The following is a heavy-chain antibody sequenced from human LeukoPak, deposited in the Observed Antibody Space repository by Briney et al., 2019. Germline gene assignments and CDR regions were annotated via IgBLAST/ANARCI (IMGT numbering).Heavy chain of an antibody. CDR3: ARDHSSGWYGLSPY. CDR1: GYTFIGYY. CDR2: INPSGGST. D-gene: IGHD6-19*01. Sequence: ASVNVSCKASGYTFIGYYMHWVRQAPGQGLEWMGIINPSGGSTSYAQKFQGRVTMTRDTSTSTVYMELSSLRSEDTAVYYCARDHSSGWYGLSPYWGQGTLVTVSS. V-gene: IGHV1-46*01. J-gene: IGHJ4*02.